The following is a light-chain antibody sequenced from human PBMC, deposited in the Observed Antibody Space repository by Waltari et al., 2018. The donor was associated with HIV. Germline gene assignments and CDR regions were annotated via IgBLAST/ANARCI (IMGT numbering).Light chain of an antibody. J-gene: IGKJ1*01. Sequence: EIVMTQSPATLSVSPGERATLSCRASQSVSSSYLAWYQQKPGQAPRLLIYGASSRATGIPDRFSGSGSGTDFTLTISRLEPEDFATYYCQQSHAAPLTFGQGTKVEVK. CDR3: QQSHAAPLT. CDR2: GAS. CDR1: QSVSSSY. V-gene: IGKV3D-20*02.